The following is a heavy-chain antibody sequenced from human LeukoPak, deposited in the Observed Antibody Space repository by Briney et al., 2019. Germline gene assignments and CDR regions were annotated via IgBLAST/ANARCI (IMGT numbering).Heavy chain of an antibody. J-gene: IGHJ4*02. CDR2: IYYSGST. D-gene: IGHD6-19*01. Sequence: PSETLSLTCTVSGGSISSYYWSWLRQPPGKGLEWIGYIYYSGSTNYNPSLKSRVTISVDTSKNQFSLKLSSVTAADTAVYYCARGYSSGWYDYWGQGTLVTVSS. CDR1: GGSISSYY. V-gene: IGHV4-59*01. CDR3: ARGYSSGWYDY.